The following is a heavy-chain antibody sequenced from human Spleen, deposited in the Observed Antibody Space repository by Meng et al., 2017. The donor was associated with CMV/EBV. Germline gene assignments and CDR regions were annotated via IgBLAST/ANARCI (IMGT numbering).Heavy chain of an antibody. J-gene: IGHJ4*02. V-gene: IGHV1-46*02. CDR3: ARDRRYSSSSLQFDY. D-gene: IGHD6-6*01. CDR2: LNPSGGGT. Sequence: YGKTFNSYDGLWVRQAPGQGLDGMVILNPSGGGTNYDQKCEGRVILIRDMSTSTVYMELSSLRTEDKAMDYCARDRRYSSSSLQFDYWGQGTLVTVSS. CDR1: GKTFNSYD.